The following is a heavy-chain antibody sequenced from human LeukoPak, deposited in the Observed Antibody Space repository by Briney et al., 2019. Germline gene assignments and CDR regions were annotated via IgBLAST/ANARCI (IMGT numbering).Heavy chain of an antibody. CDR3: ARGSGSPRIAAAGTDFDY. CDR1: GRSFSGYY. CDR2: INHSGST. V-gene: IGHV4-34*01. D-gene: IGHD6-13*01. Sequence: SETLSLTCAVYGRSFSGYYWSWIRQPPGKGQDWNGEINHSGSTNYNPSLKSRVTISVDTSKNQFSLKLSSVTAADTAVYYCARGSGSPRIAAAGTDFDYWGQGTLVTVSS. J-gene: IGHJ4*02.